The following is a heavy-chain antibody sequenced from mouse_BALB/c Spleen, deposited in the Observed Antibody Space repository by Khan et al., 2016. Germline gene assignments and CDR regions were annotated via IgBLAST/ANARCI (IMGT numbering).Heavy chain of an antibody. CDR1: GFTFSSYG. Sequence: EVELVESGGDLVKPGGSLKLSCAAPGFTFSSYGMSWVRQTPDKRLEWVATISSGGSYTYYPDSVKGRFTISRDNAKNTLYLQMSSLKSEDTAMYYCARQYGNYYAMDYWGQGTSVTVSS. CDR2: ISSGGSYT. V-gene: IGHV5-6*01. J-gene: IGHJ4*01. D-gene: IGHD2-10*02. CDR3: ARQYGNYYAMDY.